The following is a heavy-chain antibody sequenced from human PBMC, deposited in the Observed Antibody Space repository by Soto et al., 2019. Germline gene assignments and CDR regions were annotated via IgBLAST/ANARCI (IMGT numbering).Heavy chain of an antibody. Sequence: SETLSLTCTVSGGSISSGGYYWSWIRQHPGKGLEWIGYIYYSGSTYYNPSLKSRVTISVDTSKNQFSLKLSSVTAADTAVYYCARGYCSSTSCQDLEGWFDPWGQGTLVTVSS. CDR2: IYYSGST. CDR3: ARGYCSSTSCQDLEGWFDP. D-gene: IGHD2-2*01. CDR1: GGSISSGGYY. V-gene: IGHV4-31*03. J-gene: IGHJ5*02.